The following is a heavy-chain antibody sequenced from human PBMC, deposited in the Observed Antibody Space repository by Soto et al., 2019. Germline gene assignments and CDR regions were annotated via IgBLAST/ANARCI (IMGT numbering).Heavy chain of an antibody. CDR2: IIPILGIA. CDR1: GGTFSSYT. Sequence: ASVKVSCKASGGTFSSYTISWVRQAPGQGLEWMGRIIPILGIANYAQKFQGRVTITADKSTSTAYMELSSLRSEDTAVYYCARDYLGYCTNGVCPSEAFDIWGQGTMVTVSS. CDR3: ARDYLGYCTNGVCPSEAFDI. V-gene: IGHV1-69*04. J-gene: IGHJ3*02. D-gene: IGHD2-8*01.